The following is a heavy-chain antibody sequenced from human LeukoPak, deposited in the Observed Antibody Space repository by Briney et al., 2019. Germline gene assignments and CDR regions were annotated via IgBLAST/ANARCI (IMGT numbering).Heavy chain of an antibody. CDR3: ARDRGYDPHYYFDY. D-gene: IGHD5-12*01. CDR1: GFTFSSYA. J-gene: IGHJ4*02. V-gene: IGHV3-33*01. CDR2: IWYDGNKK. Sequence: GGSLRLSCAASGFTFSSYAMHWVRQAPGKGLEWVALIWYDGNKKYFEDSVKGRFTISRDNSKNTLCLQMNSLRAEDTAVYYCARDRGYDPHYYFDYWGQGTLVTVSS.